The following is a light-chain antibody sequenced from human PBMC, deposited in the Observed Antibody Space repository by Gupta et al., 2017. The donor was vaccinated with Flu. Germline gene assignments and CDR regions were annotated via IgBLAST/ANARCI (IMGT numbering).Light chain of an antibody. Sequence: GALSSSPGERATTSCRASQRVTTNSLAWYQQRPGQAPRLLVYDASNRATGIPDRFSASGSGTDFTLTISRLEPEDFAVYHCQHYGSPPWTFGQGTKVEI. V-gene: IGKV3-20*01. J-gene: IGKJ1*01. CDR1: QRVTTNS. CDR2: DAS. CDR3: QHYGSPPWT.